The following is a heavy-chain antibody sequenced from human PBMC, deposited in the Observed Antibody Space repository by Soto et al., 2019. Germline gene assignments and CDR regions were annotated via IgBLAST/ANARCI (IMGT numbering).Heavy chain of an antibody. Sequence: GGSMRLSSAAAGFTFSSYAMSWVRQDPGKGLEWVSAISGSGGSTYYADSVKGRFTISRDNSKNTLYLQMNSLRAEDTAVYYCAKTPYGSSGPYDHFQHWGQGTLVTVSS. D-gene: IGHD6-19*01. CDR2: ISGSGGST. V-gene: IGHV3-23*01. CDR1: GFTFSSYA. CDR3: AKTPYGSSGPYDHFQH. J-gene: IGHJ1*01.